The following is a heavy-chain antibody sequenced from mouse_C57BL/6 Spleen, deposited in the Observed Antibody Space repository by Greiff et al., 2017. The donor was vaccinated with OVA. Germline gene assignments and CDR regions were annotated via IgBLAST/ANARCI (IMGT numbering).Heavy chain of an antibody. Sequence: VQLQQPGAELVKPGASVKLSCKASGYTFTSYWMHWVTQRPGQGLEWIGMIHPNSGSTNYNEKFKSKATLTVDKSSSTAYMQLSSLTSEDSAVYYCAREGGGLRGYFDVWGTGTTVTVSS. V-gene: IGHV1-64*01. CDR1: GYTFTSYW. CDR3: AREGGGLRGYFDV. D-gene: IGHD2-4*01. CDR2: IHPNSGST. J-gene: IGHJ1*03.